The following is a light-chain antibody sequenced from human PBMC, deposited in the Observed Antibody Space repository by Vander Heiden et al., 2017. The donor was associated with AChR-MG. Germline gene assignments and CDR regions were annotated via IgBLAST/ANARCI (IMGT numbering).Light chain of an antibody. CDR2: QDS. CDR3: QAWDSSTVV. V-gene: IGLV3-1*01. Sequence: SYELTQPPSVSVSPGQTASITCSGDKLGDKYACWYQQKPGQSPGLVIYQDSKRPSGIPERFSGSNSGNTATLTISGTQAVDEADYYCQAWDSSTVVSGGGTKLTVL. J-gene: IGLJ2*01. CDR1: KLGDKY.